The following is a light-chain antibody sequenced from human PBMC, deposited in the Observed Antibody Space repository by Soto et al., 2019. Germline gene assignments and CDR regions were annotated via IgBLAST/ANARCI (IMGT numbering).Light chain of an antibody. CDR1: SSDVGIYNL. CDR3: CSYAGSSTHYV. Sequence: QSALTQPASVSGSPGQSSTISCTGTSSDVGIYNLVSWYQQHPGNAPKLMIYEVFKRPSGVSNRFSGSKSGNTASLTISGFQAEDGADYYCCSYAGSSTHYVFVTGTKVTVL. J-gene: IGLJ1*01. V-gene: IGLV2-23*02. CDR2: EVF.